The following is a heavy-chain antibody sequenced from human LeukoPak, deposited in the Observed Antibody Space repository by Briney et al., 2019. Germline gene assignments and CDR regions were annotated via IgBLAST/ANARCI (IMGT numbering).Heavy chain of an antibody. CDR3: ARGYSSSWYRGGTYYFDY. CDR2: IYYSGST. D-gene: IGHD6-13*01. Sequence: PSETLSLTCTVSGGSISSYYWSWIRQPPGKGLDWIGYIYYSGSTNYNPSLKSRVTISVDTSKNQFSLKLSSVTAADTAVYYCARGYSSSWYRGGTYYFDYWGQGTLVTVSS. V-gene: IGHV4-59*01. CDR1: GGSISSYY. J-gene: IGHJ4*02.